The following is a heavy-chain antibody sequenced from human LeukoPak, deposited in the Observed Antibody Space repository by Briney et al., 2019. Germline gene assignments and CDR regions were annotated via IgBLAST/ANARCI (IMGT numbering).Heavy chain of an antibody. CDR1: GYTFTCYY. J-gene: IGHJ4*02. D-gene: IGHD3-22*01. CDR2: INPNSGGT. CDR3: ARGYYDSSGYYHRPYYFDY. Sequence: ASVKVSCKASGYTFTCYYMHWVRQAPGQGLEWMGRINPNSGGTNYAQKFQGRVTMTRDTSISTAYMELSRLRSDDTAVYYCARGYYDSSGYYHRPYYFDYWGQGTLVTVSS. V-gene: IGHV1-2*06.